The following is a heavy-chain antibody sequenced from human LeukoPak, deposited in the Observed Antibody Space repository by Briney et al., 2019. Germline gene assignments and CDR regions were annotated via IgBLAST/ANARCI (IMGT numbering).Heavy chain of an antibody. CDR1: GYTFTDYY. V-gene: IGHV1-2*02. Sequence: ASVKVSCKAPGYTFTDYYIHWVRQAPGQGLEWMGWITPYSGGTDYAQKFQGRVTMTMDTSISTVYMELSRLRSDDTAVYYCAREFNTYYYGSGSHDAFDIWGQGTEVTVS. CDR3: AREFNTYYYGSGSHDAFDI. J-gene: IGHJ3*02. D-gene: IGHD3-10*01. CDR2: ITPYSGGT.